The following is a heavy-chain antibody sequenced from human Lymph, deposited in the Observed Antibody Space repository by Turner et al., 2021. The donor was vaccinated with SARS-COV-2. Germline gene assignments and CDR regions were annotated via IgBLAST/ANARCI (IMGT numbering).Heavy chain of an antibody. J-gene: IGHJ5*02. CDR1: GGTFSSYA. V-gene: IGHV1-69*10. D-gene: IGHD2-2*01. CDR2: IIPILAIA. CDR3: ARDSPYCSSTSCYDP. Sequence: QVQLVQSGAEVKKPGSSVKVSCKASGGTFSSYAITWVRQAPGQGLEWMGGIIPILAIANYAQKFQGRVTITADKSTSTAYMELSSLRSEDTAVYYCARDSPYCSSTSCYDPWGQGTLGTVSS.